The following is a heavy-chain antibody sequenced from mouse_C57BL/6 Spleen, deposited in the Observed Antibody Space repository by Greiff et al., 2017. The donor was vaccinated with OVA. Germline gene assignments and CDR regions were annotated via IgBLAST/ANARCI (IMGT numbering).Heavy chain of an antibody. J-gene: IGHJ2*01. Sequence: EVQLVESGPGLVKPSQSLSLTCSVTGYSITSGYYWNWIRQFPGNKLEWMGSISYDVSNTYNPSLKNLISITRDTSKNQFFLKLNSVTTEDTATYYCARGWGDGYWDYFDYWGQGTTLTVSS. D-gene: IGHD2-3*01. V-gene: IGHV3-6*01. CDR1: GYSITSGYY. CDR2: ISYDVSN. CDR3: ARGWGDGYWDYFDY.